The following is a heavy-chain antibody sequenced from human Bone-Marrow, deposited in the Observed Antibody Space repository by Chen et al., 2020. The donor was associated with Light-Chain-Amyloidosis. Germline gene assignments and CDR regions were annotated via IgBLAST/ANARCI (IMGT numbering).Heavy chain of an antibody. V-gene: IGHV3-33*01. D-gene: IGHD6-13*01. J-gene: IGHJ6*02. Sequence: QVQLVESGGGVVQPGRSLRLSCAASGFTFSSYGMHWVRQAPGKGLEWVALTCHDGNNKYFTDSVKGRFTISRDNSRNTLYLQMNSLRAEDTAVYYCARGSWSIYYHGMDVWGQGTTVTVSS. CDR2: TCHDGNNK. CDR3: ARGSWSIYYHGMDV. CDR1: GFTFSSYG.